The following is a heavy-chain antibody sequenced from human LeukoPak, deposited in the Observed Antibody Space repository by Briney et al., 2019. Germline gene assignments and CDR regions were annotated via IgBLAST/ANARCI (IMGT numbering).Heavy chain of an antibody. CDR3: VKGGWLDN. V-gene: IGHV3-15*01. CDR2: IKTDTDGGTT. J-gene: IGHJ4*02. CDR1: GSTFTSAW. Sequence: GGSLRLSCAAYGSTFTSAWMSWVRQAPGKGLEWVGRIKTDTDGGTTDYAAPVKGRFTISRDNSNNTLCLQMNSLRAEDTALYYCVKGGWLDNWGQGTLVTVSS. D-gene: IGHD1-26*01.